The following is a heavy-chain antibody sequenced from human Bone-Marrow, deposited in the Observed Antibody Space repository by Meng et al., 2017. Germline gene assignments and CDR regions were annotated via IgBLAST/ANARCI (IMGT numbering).Heavy chain of an antibody. CDR2: IYWDDDK. Sequence: QILLMGSGPPLWHPTQTPTLPCTFSGFSVSTSGVGVGCIRQPPGKALEWLALIYWDDDKRYNPSLKSRLTITKDTSKNQVVLTMTNMDPVDTATYFCAHRGGGYDWNDGHFDYWGQGTLVTVSS. J-gene: IGHJ4*02. D-gene: IGHD1-20*01. V-gene: IGHV2-5*02. CDR1: GFSVSTSGVG. CDR3: AHRGGGYDWNDGHFDY.